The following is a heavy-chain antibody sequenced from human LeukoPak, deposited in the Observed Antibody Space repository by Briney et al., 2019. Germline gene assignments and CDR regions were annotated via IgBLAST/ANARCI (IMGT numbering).Heavy chain of an antibody. J-gene: IGHJ6*04. Sequence: ASVKVSCKASGGTFSSYANSWVRQAPGQGLEWMGRIIPILGIANYAQKFQGRVTITADKSTSTAYMELSSLRSEDTAVYYCARDKAARPYYYYGMDVWGKGTTVTVSS. V-gene: IGHV1-69*04. D-gene: IGHD6-6*01. CDR1: GGTFSSYA. CDR2: IIPILGIA. CDR3: ARDKAARPYYYYGMDV.